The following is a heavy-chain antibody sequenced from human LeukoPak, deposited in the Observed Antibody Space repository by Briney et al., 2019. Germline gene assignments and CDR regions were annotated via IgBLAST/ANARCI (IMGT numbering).Heavy chain of an antibody. J-gene: IGHJ6*03. CDR2: IGTAGDT. CDR1: GFTFSSYD. V-gene: IGHV3-13*01. Sequence: GGSLRLSCAASGFTFSSYDMHWVRQATGKGLEWVSAIGTAGDTYYHGSVKGRFIISRENAKNSFYLQMNSLRADDTAVYYCARGSGRSYYYYYMDVWGKGTSVTVSS. D-gene: IGHD3-10*01. CDR3: ARGSGRSYYYYYMDV.